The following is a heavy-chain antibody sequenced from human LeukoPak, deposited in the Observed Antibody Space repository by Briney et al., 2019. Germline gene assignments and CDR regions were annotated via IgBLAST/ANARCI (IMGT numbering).Heavy chain of an antibody. CDR3: ARVVPAGNWFDP. V-gene: IGHV4-31*03. J-gene: IGHJ5*02. CDR1: GGSISSGGYY. CDR2: IYYSGST. D-gene: IGHD2-2*01. Sequence: SETLSLTCTVSGGSISSGGYYWSWIRQHPGKGLEWIGYIYYSGSTYYNPSRKSRVTISVDTSKNQFSLKLSSVTAADTAVYYCARVVPAGNWFDPWGQGTLVTVSS.